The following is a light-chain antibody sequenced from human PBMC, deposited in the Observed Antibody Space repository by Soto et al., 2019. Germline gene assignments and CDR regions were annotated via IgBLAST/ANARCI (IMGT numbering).Light chain of an antibody. CDR3: SSYTTSTTLGVI. Sequence: QSALTQPASVSGSPGQSITISCTGTSSDVGGYKYVSWYQQHPDKAPKLMIYDVSNRPSGVSNRFSGSKSGNTASLTISGLQAEDEADYYCSSYTTSTTLGVIFGGGTKHTVL. J-gene: IGLJ2*01. CDR1: SSDVGGYKY. V-gene: IGLV2-14*01. CDR2: DVS.